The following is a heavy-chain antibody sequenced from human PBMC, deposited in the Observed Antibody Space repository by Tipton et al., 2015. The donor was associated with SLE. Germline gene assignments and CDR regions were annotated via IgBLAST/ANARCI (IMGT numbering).Heavy chain of an antibody. CDR1: GFTFSSYW. V-gene: IGHV3-7*03. Sequence: SLRLSCAASGFTFSSYWMSWVRQAPGKGLEWVANIKQDGSEKYYVDSVKGRFTISRDNAKNSLYLQMNSLRAEDTAVYYCARDPLGYYYYGMDVWGQGTTVTVSS. J-gene: IGHJ6*02. CDR3: ARDPLGYYYYGMDV. CDR2: IKQDGSEK. D-gene: IGHD3-16*01.